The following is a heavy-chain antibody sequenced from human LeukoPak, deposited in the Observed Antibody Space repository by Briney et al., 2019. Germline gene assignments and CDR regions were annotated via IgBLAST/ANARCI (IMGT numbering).Heavy chain of an antibody. J-gene: IGHJ4*02. V-gene: IGHV1-2*02. D-gene: IGHD5-12*01. CDR2: INPNSGGT. CDR3: ARVTSCYDFVTPFDY. Sequence: ASVKVSCKASGYTFSGYYMHWVRQAPGQGLEWMGWINPNSGGTNYAQKFQGRVTMTRDTSISTAYMELSRLRSDDTAVYYCARVTSCYDFVTPFDYWGQGTLGTVSS. CDR1: GYTFSGYY.